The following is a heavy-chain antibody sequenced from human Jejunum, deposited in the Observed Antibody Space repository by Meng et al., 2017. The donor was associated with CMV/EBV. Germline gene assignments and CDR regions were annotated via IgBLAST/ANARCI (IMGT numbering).Heavy chain of an antibody. Sequence: QLQLQGSVPRVVNPSQTLSLTCTVSGDFISSGDYSWNWIRQSPGKGLEWIGYIYYNGNANYNPSLQSRVSISVDTSKNEFSLNLNSVTAADTALYFCARGGIFRGIDYWGQGTLVTVSS. CDR1: GDFISSGDYS. J-gene: IGHJ4*02. CDR2: IYYNGNA. D-gene: IGHD3-10*01. CDR3: ARGGIFRGIDY. V-gene: IGHV4-30-4*08.